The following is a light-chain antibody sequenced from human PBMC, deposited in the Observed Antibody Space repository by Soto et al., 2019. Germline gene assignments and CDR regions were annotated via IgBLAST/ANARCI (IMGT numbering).Light chain of an antibody. Sequence: QSVLTQPPSASGSPGQSITISCTGTSSDVGAYNYVSWYQQHPGKAPKLMIHEVSKRPSGVPDRFSASKSGNTASLTVSGLQAQDEAAYHRSSHGASNNFYVFGTGTKVTV. J-gene: IGLJ1*01. V-gene: IGLV2-8*01. CDR1: SSDVGAYNY. CDR2: EVS. CDR3: SSHGASNNFYV.